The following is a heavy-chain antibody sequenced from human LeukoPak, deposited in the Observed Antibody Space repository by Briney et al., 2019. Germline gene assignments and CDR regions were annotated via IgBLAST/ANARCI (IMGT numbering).Heavy chain of an antibody. CDR3: ASRYDYVSGRYPKPQFPAPPDY. D-gene: IGHD3-16*02. J-gene: IGHJ4*02. V-gene: IGHV3-11*01. CDR2: ISSSGSTI. Sequence: GGSLRLSCAASGFTFSDYDMSWIGQAPGKGREWVSYISSSGSTIYYADSVKGRFTLSRANAKNSLSLQMKSPRAADTAVYYCASRYDYVSGRYPKPQFPAPPDYWRQGTLATVPS. CDR1: GFTFSDYD.